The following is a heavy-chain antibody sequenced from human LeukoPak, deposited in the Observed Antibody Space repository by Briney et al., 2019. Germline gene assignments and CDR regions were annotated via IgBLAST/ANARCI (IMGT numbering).Heavy chain of an antibody. CDR2: INPNSGGT. CDR3: ARESYGDYVYY. D-gene: IGHD4-17*01. CDR1: GYTFTGYY. Sequence: GASVKVSCKASGYTFTGYYMHWVRRAPGQGLEWMGRINPNSGGTNYAQKFQGRVTMTRDTSISTAYMELSRLRSDDTAVYYCARESYGDYVYYWGQGTLVTVSS. J-gene: IGHJ4*02. V-gene: IGHV1-2*06.